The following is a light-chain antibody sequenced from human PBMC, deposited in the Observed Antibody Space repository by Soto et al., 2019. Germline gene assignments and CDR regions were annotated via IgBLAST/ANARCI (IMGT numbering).Light chain of an antibody. CDR2: HAS. J-gene: IGKJ4*01. V-gene: IGKV3-20*01. CDR3: HQYAYSPLT. CDR1: QTVGNDY. Sequence: EIVLTQSPGALSLSPGERASLSCRASQTVGNDYLAWYQQKPGQPPRLLVFHASNRAPGIPDRFSGGGSGTDFTLIISRLDPEDFAVYYCHQYAYSPLTFGGGTKVEIK.